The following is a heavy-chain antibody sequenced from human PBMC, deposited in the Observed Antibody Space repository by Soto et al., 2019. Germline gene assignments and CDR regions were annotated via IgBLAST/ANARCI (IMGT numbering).Heavy chain of an antibody. Sequence: SVKVSCKASGFTFTSSAVQWVRQARGQRLEWIGWIVVGSGNTNYAQKFQERVTITRDMSTRTAYMELSSLRSEDTALYYCAAPSVAGTADHDAFDIWGQGTMVTVSS. D-gene: IGHD6-19*01. V-gene: IGHV1-58*01. CDR1: GFTFTSSA. CDR3: AAPSVAGTADHDAFDI. J-gene: IGHJ3*02. CDR2: IVVGSGNT.